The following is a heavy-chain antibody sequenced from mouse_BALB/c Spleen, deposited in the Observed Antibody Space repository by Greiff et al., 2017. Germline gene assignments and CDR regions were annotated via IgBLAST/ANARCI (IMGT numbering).Heavy chain of an antibody. CDR3: TQTMITRYAMDY. D-gene: IGHD2-4*01. V-gene: IGHV1-5*01. Sequence: EVQLQQSGTVLARPGASVKMSCKASGYSFTSYWMHWVKQRPGQGLEWIGAIYPGNSDTSYNQKFKGKAKLTAVTSASTAYMELSSLTNEDSAVYYCTQTMITRYAMDYWGQGTSVTVSS. J-gene: IGHJ4*01. CDR1: GYSFTSYW. CDR2: IYPGNSDT.